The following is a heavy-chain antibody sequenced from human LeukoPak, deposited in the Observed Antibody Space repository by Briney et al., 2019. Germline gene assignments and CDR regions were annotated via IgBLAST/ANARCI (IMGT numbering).Heavy chain of an antibody. CDR1: GGSFSGYY. Sequence: SETLSLTCAVYGGSFSGYYWSWIRQPPGEGLEWIGEINHSGSTNYNPSLKSRVTISVDTSKNQFSPKLSSVTAADTAVYYCARGRYYYDSSGYPTIYYFDYWGQGTLVTVSS. J-gene: IGHJ4*02. CDR2: INHSGST. D-gene: IGHD3-22*01. V-gene: IGHV4-34*01. CDR3: ARGRYYYDSSGYPTIYYFDY.